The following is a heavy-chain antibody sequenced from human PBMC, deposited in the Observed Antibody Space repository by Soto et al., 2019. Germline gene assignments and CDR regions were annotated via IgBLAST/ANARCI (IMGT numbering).Heavy chain of an antibody. CDR3: AREEDLLWFGELLGYFDY. D-gene: IGHD3-10*01. V-gene: IGHV6-1*01. CDR2: TYYRSKWYN. CDR1: GDSVSSNSAA. J-gene: IGHJ4*02. Sequence: SQTLSLTCAISGDSVSSNSAAWNWIRQSPSRGLEWLGRTYYRSKWYNDYAVSVKSRITINPDTSKNQFSLQLNSVTPEDTAVYYCAREEDLLWFGELLGYFDYWGQGTLVTVSS.